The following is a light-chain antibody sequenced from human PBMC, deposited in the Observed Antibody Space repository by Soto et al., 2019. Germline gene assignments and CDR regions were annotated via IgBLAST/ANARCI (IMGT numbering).Light chain of an antibody. CDR2: SDN. Sequence: QSVLTQPPSASGTPGQRVTISCSGSSSNIGNNLVNWYQLLPGTAPKLLIFSDNQRPSGVPDRFSGSKSGTSASLAISGLQSEDEADYSCAAWDDSLNGVLFGGGTKLTVL. CDR1: SSNIGNNL. CDR3: AAWDDSLNGVL. V-gene: IGLV1-44*01. J-gene: IGLJ2*01.